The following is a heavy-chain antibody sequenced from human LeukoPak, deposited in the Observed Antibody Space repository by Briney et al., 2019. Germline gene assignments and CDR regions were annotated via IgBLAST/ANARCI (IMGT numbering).Heavy chain of an antibody. CDR2: ISSTGGYT. D-gene: IGHD1-26*01. V-gene: IGHV3-23*01. J-gene: IGHJ4*02. Sequence: GGSLRLSCGASGFTFSSYAMTWVHQAPGKGLEWVSAISSTGGYTYYTDSVKGRFTISRDNSKNTLYLQMNSLRAEDTAVYYCAKGDSGSLFGYFDYWGQGTLVTVSS. CDR3: AKGDSGSLFGYFDY. CDR1: GFTFSSYA.